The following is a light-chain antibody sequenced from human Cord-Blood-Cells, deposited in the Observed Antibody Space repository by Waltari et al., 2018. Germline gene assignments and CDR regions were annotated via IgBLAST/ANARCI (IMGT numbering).Light chain of an antibody. Sequence: QSALTQPPSASGSPGQSVTISCTGTSRXXGVXXXVSWYQQHPGKAPKLMIYEVSQRPSGVPDRFSGSKSGNTASLTVSGLQAEDEADYYCSSYAGSNNLVFGGGTKLTVL. CDR3: SSYAGSNNLV. CDR1: SRXXGVXXX. V-gene: IGLV2-8*01. CDR2: EVS. J-gene: IGLJ3*02.